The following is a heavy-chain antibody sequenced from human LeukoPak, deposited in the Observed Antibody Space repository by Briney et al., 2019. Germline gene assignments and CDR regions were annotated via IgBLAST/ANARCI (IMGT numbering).Heavy chain of an antibody. J-gene: IGHJ4*02. CDR3: ARNEHYDSWSGYLGYFDY. Sequence: SETLSLTCTVSGGSISSSSDYWGWIRQPPGKGLEYIGSFYYSGSAYYNPSLKSRVTISVDTSKNQFSLKVRSATAADTAVYYCARNEHYDSWSGYLGYFDYWGQGTLVTVSS. D-gene: IGHD3-3*01. V-gene: IGHV4-39*07. CDR2: FYYSGSA. CDR1: GGSISSSSDY.